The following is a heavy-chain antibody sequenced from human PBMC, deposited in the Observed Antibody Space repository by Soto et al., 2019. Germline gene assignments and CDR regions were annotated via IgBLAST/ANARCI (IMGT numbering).Heavy chain of an antibody. CDR3: VGGYYYFDY. D-gene: IGHD1-26*01. CDR2: ISYDGTNK. J-gene: IGHJ4*02. CDR1: GFPFTTYG. Sequence: QVQLVESGGGVVQPGRSLRLSCAASGFPFTTYGMHWVREGPGKGLEWVAVISYDGTNKYYADSVKGRFTISRDNSKNSLYLQMNTLRPEDTALYYCVGGYYYFDYRGQGTLVTVST. V-gene: IGHV3-30*03.